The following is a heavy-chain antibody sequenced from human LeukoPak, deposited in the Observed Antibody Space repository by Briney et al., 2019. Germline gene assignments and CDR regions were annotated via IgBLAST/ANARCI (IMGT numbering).Heavy chain of an antibody. D-gene: IGHD2-15*01. CDR1: GGSFSGYY. V-gene: IGHV4-34*01. CDR3: ARAGYCSGGSCYSRRGPFYY. Sequence: SETLSLTCAVYGGSFSGYYWSWIRQPPGKGLEWIGEINHSGSTNYNPSLKSRVTISVGTSKNQFSLKLSSVTAADTAVYYCARAGYCSGGSCYSRRGPFYYWGQGTLVTVSS. J-gene: IGHJ4*02. CDR2: INHSGST.